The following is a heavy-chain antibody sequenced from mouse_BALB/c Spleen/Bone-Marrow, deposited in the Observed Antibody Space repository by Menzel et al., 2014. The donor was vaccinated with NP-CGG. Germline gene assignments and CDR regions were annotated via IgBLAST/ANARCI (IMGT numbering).Heavy chain of an antibody. D-gene: IGHD2-4*01. CDR2: IWSGERT. Sequence: QVQLQQSGPGLVQPSQSLSISCTVSGFSLTNYGVHWVRQSPGQGLEWLGVIWSGERTDYNAAFISRLSISKDNSKSQVFFKMSSLQPNDTAIYYCARMREDYDGFAYWGQGTLVTVSA. CDR3: ARMREDYDGFAY. V-gene: IGHV2-2*02. J-gene: IGHJ3*01. CDR1: GFSLTNYG.